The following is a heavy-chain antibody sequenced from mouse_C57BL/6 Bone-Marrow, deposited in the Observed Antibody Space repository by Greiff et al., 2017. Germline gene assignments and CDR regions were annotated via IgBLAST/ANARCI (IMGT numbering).Heavy chain of an antibody. D-gene: IGHD2-14*01. J-gene: IGHJ4*01. V-gene: IGHV14-4*01. CDR1: GFNIKDDY. Sequence: EVQLVESGAELVRPGASVKLSCTASGFNIKDDYMHWVKQRPEQGLEWIGWIDPENGDTEYASKFQGKATITADTSSNTAYLQLSSLTSEDTAVYYCTTWRVLQVPKDYWGQGTSVTVSS. CDR3: TTWRVLQVPKDY. CDR2: IDPENGDT.